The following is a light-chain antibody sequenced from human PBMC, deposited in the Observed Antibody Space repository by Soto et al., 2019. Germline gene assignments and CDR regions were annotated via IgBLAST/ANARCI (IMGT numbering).Light chain of an antibody. CDR2: YDD. CDR1: SSNIGSHT. CDR3: AAWDDSLNGYV. V-gene: IGLV1-36*01. Sequence: QSVLTQPSSASGTPGQSVNISCSGTSSNIGSHTVNWYQQLPGKAPKLLIYYDDLLPSGVSDRFSGSKSGTSASLAISGLQSEDEADYYCAAWDDSLNGYVFGTGTKLTVL. J-gene: IGLJ1*01.